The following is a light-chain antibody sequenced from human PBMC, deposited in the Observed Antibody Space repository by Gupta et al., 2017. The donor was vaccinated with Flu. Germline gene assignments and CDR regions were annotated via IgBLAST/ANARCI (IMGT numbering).Light chain of an antibody. CDR2: DVS. J-gene: IGKJ1*01. V-gene: IGKV1-16*02. CDR3: QQYHIYPPT. Sequence: PSSLSASIGDRVTITCRASQAVRNSLAWFQQKPGKAPKSLIYDVSILQRGVPSKFSGSGSETDFTLTIDSLQPEDFATYYCQQYHIYPPTFGHGTNLDIK. CDR1: QAVRNS.